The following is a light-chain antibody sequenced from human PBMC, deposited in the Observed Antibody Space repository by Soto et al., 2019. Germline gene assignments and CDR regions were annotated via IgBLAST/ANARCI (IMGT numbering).Light chain of an antibody. Sequence: ETVLTQSPGTLSLSPGERATLSCRASQSVGNNYLAWFQQRPGQAPRFLIYGASNRATGIPDRFSGSGSGTDFTLTINRLAPEDFAVYYCQQYGNPPPLTFGGGTKVEIK. J-gene: IGKJ4*01. V-gene: IGKV3-20*01. CDR2: GAS. CDR1: QSVGNNY. CDR3: QQYGNPPPLT.